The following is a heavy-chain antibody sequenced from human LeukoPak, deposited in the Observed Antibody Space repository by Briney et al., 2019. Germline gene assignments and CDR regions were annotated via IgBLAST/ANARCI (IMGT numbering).Heavy chain of an antibody. D-gene: IGHD3-9*01. Sequence: GGSLRLSCAASGFTFSSYWMSWVRQAPGKGLEWVANIKQDGSEKYYVDSVKGRFTISRDNAKNSLYLQMISLRAEDTAVYYCARDLPNYDILTGYRWFDPWGQGTLVTVSS. CDR3: ARDLPNYDILTGYRWFDP. V-gene: IGHV3-7*03. J-gene: IGHJ5*02. CDR1: GFTFSSYW. CDR2: IKQDGSEK.